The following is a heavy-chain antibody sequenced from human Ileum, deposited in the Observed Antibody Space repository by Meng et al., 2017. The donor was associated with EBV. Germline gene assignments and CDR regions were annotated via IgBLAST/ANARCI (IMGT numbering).Heavy chain of an antibody. CDR3: ARASYGSGSPLGESWFDP. J-gene: IGHJ5*02. CDR2: IHSSGST. CDR1: GGSISSGGYY. V-gene: IGHV4-31*03. D-gene: IGHD3-10*01. Sequence: QQQEPGPGLVKPSQTLSLTGTVSGGSISSGGYYWSWIRQHPGKGLEWIGYIHSSGSTYYNPSLRSRLTISVDTSKNQFSLKLSSVTAADTAVYYCARASYGSGSPLGESWFDPWGQGTLVTVSS.